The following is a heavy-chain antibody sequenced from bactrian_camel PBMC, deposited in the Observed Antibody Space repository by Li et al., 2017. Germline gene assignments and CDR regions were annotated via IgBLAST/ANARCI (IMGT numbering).Heavy chain of an antibody. D-gene: IGHD1*01. V-gene: IGHV3S53*01. CDR3: ARVIVCWSYRLPHAGEYKY. CDR1: GYSPREHC. Sequence: LVESGGGSVEAGGSLRLSCATSGYSPREHCLAWFRQVPGKEREGVATIDTDGSTVYANSVKGRFTISRDNAKNITYLQMNNLRPEDTNMYFCARVIVCWSYRLPHAGEYKYWGQGTQVTVS. CDR2: IDTDGST. J-gene: IGHJ4*01.